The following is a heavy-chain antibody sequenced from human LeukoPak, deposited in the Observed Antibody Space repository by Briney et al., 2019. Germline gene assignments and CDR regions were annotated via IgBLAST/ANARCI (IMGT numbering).Heavy chain of an antibody. D-gene: IGHD1-26*01. CDR2: ISNSSSPI. Sequence: EGSLRLSCAASGFTFSSYSMKWVRHAPGKGLEWGSYISNSSSPIYYADSVKGRFTISRDNAKKSLYLQMNRLRAEDTAVYYCASEDYLVSGSYYYWGQGTLVTLSS. V-gene: IGHV3-48*04. CDR3: ASEDYLVSGSYYY. CDR1: GFTFSSYS. J-gene: IGHJ4*02.